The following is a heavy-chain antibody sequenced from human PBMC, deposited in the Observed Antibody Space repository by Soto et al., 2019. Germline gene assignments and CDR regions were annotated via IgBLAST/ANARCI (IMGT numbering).Heavy chain of an antibody. J-gene: IGHJ5*02. CDR2: ISAYNGNT. D-gene: IGHD3-22*01. CDR1: GYTFTNYG. CDR3: ARTHYYDIPFDP. V-gene: IGHV1-18*01. Sequence: ASVKVSCKASGYTFTNYGISWVRQAPGQGLEWMGWISAYNGNTNYAQKLQGRVTMTTDTSTSTAYMELRSLRSDDTAVYYCARTHYYDIPFDPWGQGTLVTVSS.